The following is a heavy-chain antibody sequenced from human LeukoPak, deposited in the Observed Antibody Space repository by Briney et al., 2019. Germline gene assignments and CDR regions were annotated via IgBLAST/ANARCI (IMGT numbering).Heavy chain of an antibody. J-gene: IGHJ3*01. V-gene: IGHV3-15*01. CDR3: TTNYYGSVVDAFDF. D-gene: IGHD3-10*01. CDR2: IKSKTDGWTT. CDR1: GFTFSNAW. Sequence: GGSLRLSCAAAGFTFSNAWINWVRQAPGKGLEWVGRIKSKTDGWTTDYAAPVKGRFIISREDSKNTLYLQMNSLKTEDTAVYYCTTNYYGSVVDAFDFWGQGTMVTVSS.